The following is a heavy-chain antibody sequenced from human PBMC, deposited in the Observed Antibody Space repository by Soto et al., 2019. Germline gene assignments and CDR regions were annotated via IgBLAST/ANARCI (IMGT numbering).Heavy chain of an antibody. Sequence: GGSLRLSCAASGFTFSSYEMNWVRQAPGKGLEWVSYISSSGSTIYYADSVKGRFTISRDNAKNSLYLQMNSLRAEDTAVYYCARVLRQWLVQSFAFDIWGQGTMVTVSS. V-gene: IGHV3-48*03. CDR2: ISSSGSTI. CDR1: GFTFSSYE. D-gene: IGHD6-19*01. J-gene: IGHJ3*02. CDR3: ARVLRQWLVQSFAFDI.